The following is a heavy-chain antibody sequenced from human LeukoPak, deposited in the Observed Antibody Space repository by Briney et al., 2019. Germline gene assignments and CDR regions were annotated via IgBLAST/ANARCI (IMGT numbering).Heavy chain of an antibody. J-gene: IGHJ4*02. D-gene: IGHD5-24*01. CDR2: IKLDGTEK. CDR1: GLTFSTYW. V-gene: IGHV3-7*05. Sequence: GGSLRLSCAASGLTFSTYWMSWVRQAPGKGLEWVANIKLDGTEKYYVDSVKGRFTISRDNAKNSLFLQMNSLRAEDTAVYYCARKRRDGNTYDYFDYWGQGTVVTVSS. CDR3: ARKRRDGNTYDYFDY.